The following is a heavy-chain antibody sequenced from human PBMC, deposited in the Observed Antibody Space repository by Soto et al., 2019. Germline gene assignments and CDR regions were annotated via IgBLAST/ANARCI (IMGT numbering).Heavy chain of an antibody. CDR3: TKETGRFFDWLLSAFDS. CDR1: GFTFDDYG. CDR2: ISWDSNII. D-gene: IGHD3-9*01. J-gene: IGHJ4*02. V-gene: IGHV3-9*01. Sequence: DVQLVESGGGLVQPGRSLRLSCAGSGFTFDDYGMHWVRQAPGKGLEWVSGISWDSNIIGYADSVKGRFTISRDNAKNSLYLQMNSLRPEDTALYYCTKETGRFFDWLLSAFDSWGQGTLVTVSS.